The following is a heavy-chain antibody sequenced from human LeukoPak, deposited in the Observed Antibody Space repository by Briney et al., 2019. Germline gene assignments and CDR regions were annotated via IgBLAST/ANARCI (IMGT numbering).Heavy chain of an antibody. Sequence: KTSETLSLTCTVSGVSFSNYYWSWIRQPAGKGLEWVGRIYTSGSTNYNPSGKSGVKMSVDTSNNQFSLKLTSVTAADTAVYYCARQPPQYYGMDVWGQGTTVTVSS. D-gene: IGHD1-14*01. CDR3: ARQPPQYYGMDV. V-gene: IGHV4-4*07. CDR1: GVSFSNYY. J-gene: IGHJ6*02. CDR2: IYTSGST.